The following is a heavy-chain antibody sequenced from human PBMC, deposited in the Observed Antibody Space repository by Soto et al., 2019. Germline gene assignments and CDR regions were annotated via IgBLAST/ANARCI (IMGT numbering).Heavy chain of an antibody. CDR1: GYSFTSYW. CDR3: ARGGGITIFGVVTLNWFDP. Sequence: GESLKISCKVSGYSFTSYWIGWVRQMPGKGLEWMGIIYPGDSDTRYSPSFQGQVTISADKSISTAYLQWSSLKASDTAMYYCARGGGITIFGVVTLNWFDPWGQGTLVTVSS. D-gene: IGHD3-3*01. J-gene: IGHJ5*02. V-gene: IGHV5-51*01. CDR2: IYPGDSDT.